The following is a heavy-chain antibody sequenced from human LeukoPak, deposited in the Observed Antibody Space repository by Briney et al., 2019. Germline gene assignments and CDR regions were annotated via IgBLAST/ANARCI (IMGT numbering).Heavy chain of an antibody. J-gene: IGHJ4*02. Sequence: SETLSLTCAVYGGSSSGYYWSWIRQPPGKGLEWIGEINHSGSTNYNPSLKSRVTISVDTSKNQFSLKLSSVSATDTAVYYCHEVVAATRYLDYWGQGTLVTDPS. D-gene: IGHD2-15*01. V-gene: IGHV4-34*01. CDR1: GGSSSGYY. CDR3: HEVVAATRYLDY. CDR2: INHSGST.